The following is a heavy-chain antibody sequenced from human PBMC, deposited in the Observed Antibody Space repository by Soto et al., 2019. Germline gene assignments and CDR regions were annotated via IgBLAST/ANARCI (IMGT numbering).Heavy chain of an antibody. CDR3: AREGSDSYYGMDV. CDR2: ISSSSSTI. Sequence: EVQLVESGGGLVQPGGSLRLSCAASGFTFSSYSRNWVRQAPGKGLEWVSYISSSSSTIYYADSVKGRFTISRDNAKNARYLQMNGLRAEDTAVYYCAREGSDSYYGMDVWGQGTTVTVSS. V-gene: IGHV3-48*01. CDR1: GFTFSSYS. J-gene: IGHJ6*02.